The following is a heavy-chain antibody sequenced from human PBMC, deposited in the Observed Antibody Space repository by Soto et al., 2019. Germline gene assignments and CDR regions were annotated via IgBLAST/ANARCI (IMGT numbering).Heavy chain of an antibody. V-gene: IGHV4-59*01. Sequence: QVQLQESGPGVVKPSETLSLTCTVSGGSISPFYWSWVRQPPGKGLEWIGYLYYSGNTNYNPSLKSRVTISVDASKNQVSLRLTSVTAADTAAYYCARVGGVAARTFDYWGQGTVVTVSS. J-gene: IGHJ4*02. D-gene: IGHD2-15*01. CDR3: ARVGGVAARTFDY. CDR1: GGSISPFY. CDR2: LYYSGNT.